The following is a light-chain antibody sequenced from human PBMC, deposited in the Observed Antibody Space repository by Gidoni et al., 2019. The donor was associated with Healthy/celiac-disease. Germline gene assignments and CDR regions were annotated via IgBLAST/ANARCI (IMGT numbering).Light chain of an antibody. CDR1: SSNIGSKY. V-gene: IGLV1-47*01. CDR2: RNN. Sequence: QSVLTQPPSASGTPGPRVTISCSGSSSNIGSKYVYWYQQLPGTAPKLLSYRNNQRPSGVPDRFSGSKSGTSASLAISGLRSEDEADYYCAAWDDSLSGPWVFGGGTKLTVL. J-gene: IGLJ3*02. CDR3: AAWDDSLSGPWV.